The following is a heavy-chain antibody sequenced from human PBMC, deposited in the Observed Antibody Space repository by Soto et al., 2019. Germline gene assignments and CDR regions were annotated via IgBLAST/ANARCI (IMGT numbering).Heavy chain of an antibody. CDR3: ARDLPGYSSSWYSYYYYGMVV. D-gene: IGHD6-13*01. CDR2: INHSGST. CDR1: GGSFSGYY. V-gene: IGHV4-34*01. Sequence: SETLSLTCAVYGGSFSGYYWSWIRQPPGKGLEWIGEINHSGSTNYNPSLKSRVTISVDTSKNQFSLKLSSVTAADTAVYYCARDLPGYSSSWYSYYYYGMVVWGQGTTVTVSS. J-gene: IGHJ6*02.